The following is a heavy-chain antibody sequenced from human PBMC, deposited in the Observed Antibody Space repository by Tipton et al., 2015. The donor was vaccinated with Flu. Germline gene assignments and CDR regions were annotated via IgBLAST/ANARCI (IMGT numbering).Heavy chain of an antibody. CDR3: ARGRVVTGLDY. CDR2: IYYSGST. Sequence: TLSLTCTVSGGSISSYYWSWIRQPPGKGLEWIGYIYYSGSTNYNPSLKSRVTISVDTSKNQFSLKLSSVTAADTAVYYCARGRVVTGLDYWGQGTLVPVSS. CDR1: GGSISSYY. D-gene: IGHD4-23*01. V-gene: IGHV4-59*01. J-gene: IGHJ4*02.